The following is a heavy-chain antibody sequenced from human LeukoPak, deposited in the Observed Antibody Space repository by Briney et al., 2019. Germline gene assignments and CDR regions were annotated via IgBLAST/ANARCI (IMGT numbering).Heavy chain of an antibody. CDR3: ARSYGSGSYYADY. J-gene: IGHJ4*02. CDR2: INPSSGST. Sequence: ASVKVSCKAVGYAFTAYYIHWVRQAPGQGLEWMGTINPSSGSTSYAQKFQGRVTMTRDMSTSTVYMELSSLRSEDTAVYYCARSYGSGSYYADYWGQGTLVTVSS. CDR1: GYAFTAYY. D-gene: IGHD3-10*01. V-gene: IGHV1-46*01.